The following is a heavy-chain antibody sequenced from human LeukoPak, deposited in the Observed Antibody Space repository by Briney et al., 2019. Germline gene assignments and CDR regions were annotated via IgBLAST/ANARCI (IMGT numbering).Heavy chain of an antibody. CDR3: ARVSSGATTVDY. D-gene: IGHD1-26*01. CDR2: IYHSGST. J-gene: IGHJ4*02. CDR1: GGSISSGNW. Sequence: PSETLSLTCAVSGGSISSGNWWSWVRQPPGQGLEWIGEIYHSGSTNYNPSLKSRVTISVDKSKNQFSLKLSSVTAADTAVYYCARVSSGATTVDYWGQGTLVTVSS. V-gene: IGHV4-4*02.